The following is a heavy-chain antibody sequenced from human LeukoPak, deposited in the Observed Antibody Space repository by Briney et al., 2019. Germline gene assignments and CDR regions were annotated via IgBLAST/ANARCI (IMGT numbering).Heavy chain of an antibody. CDR1: GFTFSYYG. Sequence: PGGSLRLSCVASGFTFSYYGMHWVRQAPGKGLEWVAFIRYDGSNEYYAESVKGRFTISRDNSKNTLYLQMNRLRVEDTAAYYCAKIEGKYQLANIPDSWGQGTLVTVSS. V-gene: IGHV3-30*02. D-gene: IGHD2-2*01. J-gene: IGHJ4*02. CDR2: IRYDGSNE. CDR3: AKIEGKYQLANIPDS.